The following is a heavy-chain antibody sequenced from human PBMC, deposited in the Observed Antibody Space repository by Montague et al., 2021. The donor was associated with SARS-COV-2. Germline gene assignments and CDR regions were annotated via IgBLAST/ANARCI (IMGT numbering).Heavy chain of an antibody. CDR2: IFHSGRT. D-gene: IGHD3-22*01. CDR3: ARGGYYDNTGYYSDYYYNMDV. V-gene: IGHV4-59*01. J-gene: IGHJ6*02. CDR1: GGSIDGFY. Sequence: SETLSLTCTVSGGSIDGFYWSWIRRPPGKGLEWIGCIFHSGRTYYNPSLKSRVSMSVDTSKNQVSLRLSSLTAADTAVYYCARGGYYDNTGYYSDYYYNMDVWGQGTTVTVSS.